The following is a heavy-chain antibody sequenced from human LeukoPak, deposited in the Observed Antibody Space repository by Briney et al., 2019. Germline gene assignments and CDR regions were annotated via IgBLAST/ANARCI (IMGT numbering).Heavy chain of an antibody. V-gene: IGHV3-21*01. CDR3: ARERGSGNYYFDY. Sequence: GGSLRLSCAASGFTFGSYSMNWVRQAPGKGLEWVSSISSSSSYIYYADSVKGRFTISRDNAKNSLYLQMNSLRAEDTAVYYCARERGSGNYYFDYWGQGTLVTVSS. D-gene: IGHD3-10*01. J-gene: IGHJ4*02. CDR1: GFTFGSYS. CDR2: ISSSSSYI.